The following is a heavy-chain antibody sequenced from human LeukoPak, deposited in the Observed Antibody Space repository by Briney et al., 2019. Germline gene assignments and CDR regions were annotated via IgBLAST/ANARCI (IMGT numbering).Heavy chain of an antibody. CDR2: IYYSGST. D-gene: IGHD1-26*01. Sequence: PSETLSLTCTVSGGSISSSSYYWGWIRQPPGKGLDWIGSIYYSGSTYYNPSLKSRVTISVDTSKNQFSLKLSSVTAADTAVYYCARDTIMELLRPYYYYYYGMDVWGQGTTVTVSS. V-gene: IGHV4-39*02. CDR3: ARDTIMELLRPYYYYYYGMDV. J-gene: IGHJ6*02. CDR1: GGSISSSSYY.